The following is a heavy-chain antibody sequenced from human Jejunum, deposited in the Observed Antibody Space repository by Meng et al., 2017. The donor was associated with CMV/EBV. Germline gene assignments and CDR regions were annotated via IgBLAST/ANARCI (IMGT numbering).Heavy chain of an antibody. CDR2: ISSLGTT. J-gene: IGHJ4*02. Sequence: LSLPFPSSFCLILSSFSPSLPHPAWMVLVFIVPISSLGTTQYNPSLNSRVNMSVDTSKNQFSMKVRSVTAADTAVYLCARHEVVGTAIFDYWGQGTLVTVSS. CDR1: FCLILSSF. V-gene: IGHV4-4*07. CDR3: ARHEVVGTAIFDY. D-gene: IGHD6-19*01.